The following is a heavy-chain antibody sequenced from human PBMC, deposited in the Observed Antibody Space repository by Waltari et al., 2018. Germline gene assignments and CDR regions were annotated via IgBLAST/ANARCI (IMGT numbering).Heavy chain of an antibody. CDR1: GDSISCTYFR. V-gene: IGHV4-39*07. CDR3: ASPPPTGGSSFDY. CDR2: IPYGGTA. D-gene: IGHD3-16*01. Sequence: QLQLQESGPGLVKPSETLSLTCTVSGDSISCTYFRWGWIRRPPGKGLEWIGHIPYGGTAYYNPSLKGRATISVDTSGRHLSLKLTSVTAADTAVYYCASPPPTGGSSFDYWGQGTQVTVSS. J-gene: IGHJ4*02.